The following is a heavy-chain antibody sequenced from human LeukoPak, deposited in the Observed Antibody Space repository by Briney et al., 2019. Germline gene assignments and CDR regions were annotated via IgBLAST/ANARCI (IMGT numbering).Heavy chain of an antibody. J-gene: IGHJ4*02. CDR2: IYYSGST. D-gene: IGHD4-11*01. CDR3: ARARFSNYVGYYFDY. CDR1: GGSISSGGYY. V-gene: IGHV4-31*03. Sequence: PPETLSLTCTVPGGSISSGGYYWSWIRQHPGKGLEWIGYIYYSGSTYYNPSLKSRVTISVDTSKNQFSLKLSSVTAADTAVYYCARARFSNYVGYYFDYWGQGTLVTVSS.